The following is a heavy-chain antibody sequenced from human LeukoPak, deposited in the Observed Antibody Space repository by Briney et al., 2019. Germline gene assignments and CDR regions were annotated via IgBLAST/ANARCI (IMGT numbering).Heavy chain of an antibody. CDR1: GGSISSGGYS. D-gene: IGHD3-22*01. CDR3: ARDYYENAFDT. CDR2: IYHSGST. V-gene: IGHV4-30-2*01. Sequence: SETLSLTCAVSGGSISSGGYSWSWLRQPPGKGLEWIGYIYHSGSTYYNPSLKSRVTISVDRSKNQFSLKLSSVTAADTAVYYCARDYYENAFDTWGQGTMVTVS. J-gene: IGHJ3*02.